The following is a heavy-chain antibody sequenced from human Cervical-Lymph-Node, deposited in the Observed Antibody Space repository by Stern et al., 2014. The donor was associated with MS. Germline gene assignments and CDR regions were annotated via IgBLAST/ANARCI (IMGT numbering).Heavy chain of an antibody. Sequence: QMQLVQSGAEVTKPGASVKISCKTSGYMFPSYAMHWVCQAPGQRLEWMGWINTDSGDTKYAQNLQGRFTITRDTSARTVYMELRSLTSEDTAVYFCARDRYVSSLGAFDYWGQGTLVTVTS. CDR1: GYMFPSYA. CDR2: INTDSGDT. CDR3: ARDRYVSSLGAFDY. J-gene: IGHJ4*02. D-gene: IGHD3-16*02. V-gene: IGHV1-3*04.